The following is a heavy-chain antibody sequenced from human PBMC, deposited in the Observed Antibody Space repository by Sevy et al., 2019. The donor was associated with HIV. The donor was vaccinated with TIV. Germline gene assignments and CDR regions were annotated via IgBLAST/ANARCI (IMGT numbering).Heavy chain of an antibody. V-gene: IGHV3-7*01. CDR1: GFTFSSYW. J-gene: IGHJ4*02. Sequence: GGSLRLSCAASGFTFSSYWMSWVRQAPGKGLEWVANIKQDGSEKYYVDSVKGRFTISRDNAKNSLYLQMNSLRAEDTAVYYCAGDQWELQGGFDYWGQGTLVTVSS. CDR2: IKQDGSEK. CDR3: AGDQWELQGGFDY. D-gene: IGHD1-26*01.